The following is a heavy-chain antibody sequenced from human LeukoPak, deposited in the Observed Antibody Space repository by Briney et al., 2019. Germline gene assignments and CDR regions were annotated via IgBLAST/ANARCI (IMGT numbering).Heavy chain of an antibody. Sequence: GGSLRLSCAASGFTFSNYGMSWLRQAPGKGLEWVSAISGSGGSTYYADSVKGRFTISRDNSKNTLYLQMNSLRAEDTAVYYCAKDGAAAYYYYGMDVWGQGTTVTVSS. V-gene: IGHV3-23*01. D-gene: IGHD6-13*01. CDR2: ISGSGGST. J-gene: IGHJ6*02. CDR1: GFTFSNYG. CDR3: AKDGAAAYYYYGMDV.